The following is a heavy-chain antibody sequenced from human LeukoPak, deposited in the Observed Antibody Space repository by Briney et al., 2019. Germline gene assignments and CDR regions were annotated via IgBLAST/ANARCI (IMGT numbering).Heavy chain of an antibody. CDR3: ARRPIGIAVAGWFDP. Sequence: GESLKISCKGSGYSFTSYWIGWVRQMPGKGLEWMGIIYPGDSDTRYSPSFQGQVTISADKSISTAYLQWSSLKASDTAMYYCARRPIGIAVAGWFDPWGQGTLVTVSS. D-gene: IGHD6-19*01. V-gene: IGHV5-51*01. CDR2: IYPGDSDT. J-gene: IGHJ5*02. CDR1: GYSFTSYW.